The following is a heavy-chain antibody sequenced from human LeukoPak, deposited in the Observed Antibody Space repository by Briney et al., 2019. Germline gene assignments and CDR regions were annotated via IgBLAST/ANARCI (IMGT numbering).Heavy chain of an antibody. CDR1: GYSFTSYW. V-gene: IGHV5-10-1*01. Sequence: GESLKISCKGSGYSFTSYWISWVRRMPGKGLEWMGRIDPCDSYTNYSPSFQGHVTISADKSISTAYLQWSSLKASDTAMYYCASSFQGDCSSTSCYANYWGQGTLVTVSS. D-gene: IGHD2-2*01. J-gene: IGHJ4*02. CDR3: ASSFQGDCSSTSCYANY. CDR2: IDPCDSYT.